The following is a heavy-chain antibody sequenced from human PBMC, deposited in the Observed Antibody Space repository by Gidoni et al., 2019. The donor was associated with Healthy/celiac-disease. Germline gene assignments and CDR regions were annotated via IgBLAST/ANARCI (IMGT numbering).Heavy chain of an antibody. CDR1: GFTFSSYG. J-gene: IGHJ6*02. Sequence: QVQLVESGGGVVQPGWSLRLACAASGFTFSSYGMHWVRQAPGKGLEWVAVIWYEGSNKCYADSVKGRFTISRDNSKNTLYLQMNSLRAEDTAVYYCARHPRGAGYYYGMDVGGQGTTVTVSS. CDR3: ARHPRGAGYYYGMDV. CDR2: IWYEGSNK. V-gene: IGHV3-33*01.